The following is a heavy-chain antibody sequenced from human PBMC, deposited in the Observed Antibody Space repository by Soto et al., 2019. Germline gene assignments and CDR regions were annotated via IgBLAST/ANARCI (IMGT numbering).Heavy chain of an antibody. J-gene: IGHJ4*02. V-gene: IGHV3-11*01. CDR1: GFTFSDYY. Sequence: GGSLRLSCAASGFTFSDYYMNWVRQAPGKGLEWVSYISSSSSTIYYADSVKGRFTISRDNSKNTLYLQMNSLRAEDTAVYYCAKFPYYYDSSGYNGYYWGQGTLVTVSS. D-gene: IGHD3-22*01. CDR3: AKFPYYYDSSGYNGYY. CDR2: ISSSSSTI.